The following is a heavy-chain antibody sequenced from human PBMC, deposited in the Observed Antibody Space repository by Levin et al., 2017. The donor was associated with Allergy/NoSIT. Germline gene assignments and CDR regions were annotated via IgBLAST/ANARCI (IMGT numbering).Heavy chain of an antibody. D-gene: IGHD3-10*01. CDR3: ASGVVDGSGIGLDY. CDR2: ISYDGSNK. J-gene: IGHJ4*02. V-gene: IGHV3-30-3*01. Sequence: GGSLRLSCAASGFTFSSYAMHWVRQAPGKGLEWVAVISYDGSNKYYADSVKGRFTISRDNSKNTLYLQMNSLRAEDTAVYYCASGVVDGSGIGLDYWGQGTLVTVSS. CDR1: GFTFSSYA.